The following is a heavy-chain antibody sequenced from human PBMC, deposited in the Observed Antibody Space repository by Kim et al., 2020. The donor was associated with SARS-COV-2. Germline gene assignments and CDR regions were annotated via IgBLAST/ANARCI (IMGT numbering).Heavy chain of an antibody. Sequence: NPSLKGRVTITVDTSKTQFSLEVSSVTDADTAVYYCARGGGYSSSWNFDYWGQGTLVTVSS. CDR3: ARGGGYSSSWNFDY. V-gene: IGHV4-34*01. J-gene: IGHJ4*02. D-gene: IGHD6-13*01.